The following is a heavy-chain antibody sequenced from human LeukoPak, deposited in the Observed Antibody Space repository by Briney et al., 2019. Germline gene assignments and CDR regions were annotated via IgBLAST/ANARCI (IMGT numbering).Heavy chain of an antibody. D-gene: IGHD6-6*01. CDR3: AKVLWGGGGASSSPWVNWFDP. V-gene: IGHV4-59*01. CDR2: IYYSGST. J-gene: IGHJ5*02. CDR1: GGSISSYY. Sequence: SETLSLTCTVSGGSISSYYWSWVRQPPGKGLEWIGYIYYSGSTNYNPSLKSRVTISVDTSKNQFSLKLSSVTAADTAVYYCAKVLWGGGGASSSPWVNWFDPWGQGTLVTVSS.